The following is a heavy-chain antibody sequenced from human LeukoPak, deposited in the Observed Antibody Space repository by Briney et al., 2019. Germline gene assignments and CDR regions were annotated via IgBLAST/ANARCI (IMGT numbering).Heavy chain of an antibody. J-gene: IGHJ4*02. Sequence: ASVKVSCKASGYTFTSYAMNWVRQATGQGLEWMGWMNPNSGNTGYAQKFQGRVTMTRNTSISTAYMELSSLRSEDTAVYYCARAITMVRGYPLDYWGQGTLVTVSS. CDR2: MNPNSGNT. V-gene: IGHV1-8*02. CDR1: GYTFTSYA. CDR3: ARAITMVRGYPLDY. D-gene: IGHD3-10*01.